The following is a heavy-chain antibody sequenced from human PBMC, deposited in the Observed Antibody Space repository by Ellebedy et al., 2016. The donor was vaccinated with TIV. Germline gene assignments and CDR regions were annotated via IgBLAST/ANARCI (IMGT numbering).Heavy chain of an antibody. J-gene: IGHJ5*02. CDR3: ARDRYSSSSSRANWFDP. CDR2: LRPSDGAT. Sequence: ASVKVSCKASGYTFTDYYIHWVRQAPGQVPQWMGWLRPSDGATKYAQKFQGRVTMTRDTSISTAYMELSRLRSDDTAAYYCARDRYSSSSSRANWFDPWGQGTLVTVSS. D-gene: IGHD6-6*01. V-gene: IGHV1-2*02. CDR1: GYTFTDYY.